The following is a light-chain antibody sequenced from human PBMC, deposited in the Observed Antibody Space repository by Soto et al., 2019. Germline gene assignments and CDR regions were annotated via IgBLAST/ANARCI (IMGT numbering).Light chain of an antibody. V-gene: IGKV3-20*01. J-gene: IGKJ1*01. CDR1: QSISSSY. CDR3: QQYGSSSWT. CDR2: GAS. Sequence: EIVLTQSPGTLSFAPGKRATLSCTASQSISSSYLAWYQQRPGQAPRLLIYGASSRATGIPDRFSGSGSGTEFTLTISRLEPEDFAVYYCQQYGSSSWTLGQGTKVDIK.